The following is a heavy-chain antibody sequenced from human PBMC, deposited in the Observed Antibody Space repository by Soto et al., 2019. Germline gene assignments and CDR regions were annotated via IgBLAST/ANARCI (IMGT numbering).Heavy chain of an antibody. V-gene: IGHV1-18*01. D-gene: IGHD6-13*01. CDR1: GYPFTSYG. Sequence: DSVKVCFKASGYPFTSYGISLVRQAPGQGLEWMGPMSASNGNTNYSQKLQVRVTMTTYTSTSTAYMELRSLRSEDTAVYYCARDRFDYPGIAAAREKGDAFDIWAQGTMVIVTS. CDR3: ARDRFDYPGIAAAREKGDAFDI. J-gene: IGHJ3*02. CDR2: MSASNGNT.